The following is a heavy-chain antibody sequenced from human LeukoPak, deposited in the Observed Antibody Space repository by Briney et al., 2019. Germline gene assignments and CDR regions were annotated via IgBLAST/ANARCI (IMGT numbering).Heavy chain of an antibody. V-gene: IGHV5-51*01. Sequence: RGESLKISCNGSGYSFTNYWIGWVRQMPGKGLEWMGIIYPSDSDTRYSPSFQGQVTISADKSISTAYLQWSSLKASDTAMYYCASPTSTWAYWGQGTLVTVSS. CDR2: IYPSDSDT. CDR3: ASPTSTWAY. CDR1: GYSFTNYW. J-gene: IGHJ4*02. D-gene: IGHD6-13*01.